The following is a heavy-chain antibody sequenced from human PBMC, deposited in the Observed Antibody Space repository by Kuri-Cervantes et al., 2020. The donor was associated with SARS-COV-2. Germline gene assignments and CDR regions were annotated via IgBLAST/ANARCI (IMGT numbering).Heavy chain of an antibody. CDR1: GFTFSSYG. CDR3: ARASTYCSSTSCYDYYYMDV. Sequence: GESLKISCAASGFTFSSYGMHWVRQAPGKGLEWVAVIWYGGSNKYYADSVKGRFTISRDNSKNTLYLQMSSLRSEDTAVYYCARASTYCSSTSCYDYYYMDVWGKGTTVTVSS. J-gene: IGHJ6*03. CDR2: IWYGGSNK. D-gene: IGHD2-2*01. V-gene: IGHV3-33*08.